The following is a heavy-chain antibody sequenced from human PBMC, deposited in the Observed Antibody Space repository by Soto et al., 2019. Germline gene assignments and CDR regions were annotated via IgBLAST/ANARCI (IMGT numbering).Heavy chain of an antibody. J-gene: IGHJ5*02. D-gene: IGHD3-22*01. CDR3: TRHATYYDSGRYIGDWFDL. CDR1: GFTFGASA. Sequence: GGSLRLSCAASGFTFGASALQWVRQASGKGLEWLGRIGSKGETYATTYAASVKGRFTISRDDSENTAYLQMNRLKSEDTAVYYCTRHATYYDSGRYIGDWFDLWGQGTLVTVSS. CDR2: IGSKGETYAT. V-gene: IGHV3-73*01.